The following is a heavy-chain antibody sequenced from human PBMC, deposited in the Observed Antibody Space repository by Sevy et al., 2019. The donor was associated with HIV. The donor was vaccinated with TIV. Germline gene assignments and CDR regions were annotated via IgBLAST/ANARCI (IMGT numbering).Heavy chain of an antibody. CDR3: ARVPVQLERPYYFDY. J-gene: IGHJ4*02. CDR2: VYHSGTT. Sequence: SETLSLTCAASDGSISSGYWWSWVRQPPGKGLEWIGEVYHSGTTNYNPSLKSRVTISVDKSKNQFSLKQTSVTAADTAVYYCARVPVQLERPYYFDYWGQGTLVTVSS. D-gene: IGHD1-1*01. CDR1: DGSISSGYW. V-gene: IGHV4-4*02.